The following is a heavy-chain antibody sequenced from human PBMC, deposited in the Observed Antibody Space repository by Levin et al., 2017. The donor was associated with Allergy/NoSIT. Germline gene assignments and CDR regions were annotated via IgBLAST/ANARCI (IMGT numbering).Heavy chain of an antibody. J-gene: IGHJ4*02. Sequence: GESLKISCAASGFTVSSNYMSWVRQAPGKGLEWVSVIYSGGSTYYADSVKGRFTISRDNSKNTLYLQMNSLRAEDTAVYYCARTQSPKYYYDWYYFDYWGQGTLVTVSS. CDR1: GFTVSSNY. D-gene: IGHD3-22*01. CDR2: IYSGGST. CDR3: ARTQSPKYYYDWYYFDY. V-gene: IGHV3-53*01.